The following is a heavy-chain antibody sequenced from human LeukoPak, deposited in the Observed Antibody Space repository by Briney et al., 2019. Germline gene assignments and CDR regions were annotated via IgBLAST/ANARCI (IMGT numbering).Heavy chain of an antibody. CDR3: ARGIDYTVTTSYYFEY. CDR1: GFTFSSYG. D-gene: IGHD4-17*01. Sequence: GGSLRLSCAASGFTFSSYGMHWVRQAPCKGLEWVAVIWYDGSNTYYAESVKGRFNISRDNSKNTLSLQMNSLRAEDTAVYYCARGIDYTVTTSYYFEYWGQGTLVTVSS. CDR2: IWYDGSNT. J-gene: IGHJ4*02. V-gene: IGHV3-33*01.